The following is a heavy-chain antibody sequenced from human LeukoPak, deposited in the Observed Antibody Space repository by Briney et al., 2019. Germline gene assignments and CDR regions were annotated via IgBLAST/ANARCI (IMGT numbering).Heavy chain of an antibody. CDR3: AKVRELLRFLECFDY. J-gene: IGHJ4*02. V-gene: IGHV3-23*01. CDR1: ALPPSNYA. CDR2: ISDGGWT. D-gene: IGHD3-3*01. Sequence: GGSLRLSCAASALPPSNYAMSWVRQAPGKGLEWVSSISDGGWTAYTDSVKGRFFISRETATNTLYLQMNSLRVEDTAVYYCAKVRELLRFLECFDYWGQGTLVTVSS.